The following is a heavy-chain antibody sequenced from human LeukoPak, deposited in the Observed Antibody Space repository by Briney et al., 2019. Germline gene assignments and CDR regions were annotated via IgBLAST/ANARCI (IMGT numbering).Heavy chain of an antibody. CDR1: GFTLSNYW. Sequence: GGSLRLSCAASGFTLSNYWMTWVRQAPGKGLEWVANIKQDGSDKYYVDSVKGRFTISRDNAKNSLYLQMNSLRAEDTAVYYCARERHLDYWGQGTLVTVSS. CDR2: IKQDGSDK. J-gene: IGHJ4*02. CDR3: ARERHLDY. D-gene: IGHD6-25*01. V-gene: IGHV3-7*01.